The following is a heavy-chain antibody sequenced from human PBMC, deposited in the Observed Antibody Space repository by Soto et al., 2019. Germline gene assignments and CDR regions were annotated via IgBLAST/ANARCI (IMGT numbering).Heavy chain of an antibody. D-gene: IGHD2-21*02. V-gene: IGHV4-31*03. CDR2: IYYSGST. Sequence: QVQLQESGPGLVKPSQTLSLTCTVSGGSISSGGYYWSWIRQHPGKGLEWIGYIYYSGSTYYNPCLKSRVTISVDTSKNQFSLKLSSVTAADTAVYYCARYMGCGGDCYSPYNWFDPWGQGTLVTVSS. CDR3: ARYMGCGGDCYSPYNWFDP. CDR1: GGSISSGGYY. J-gene: IGHJ5*02.